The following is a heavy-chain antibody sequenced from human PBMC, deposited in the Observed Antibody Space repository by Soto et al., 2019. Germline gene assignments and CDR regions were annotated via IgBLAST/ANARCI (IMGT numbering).Heavy chain of an antibody. D-gene: IGHD6-13*01. V-gene: IGHV4-34*01. CDR3: ARARAAAGTYPYNWFDP. CDR1: GGSFSGYY. CDR2: INHSGST. Sequence: PSETLSLTCAVYGGSFSGYYWSWIRQPPGKGLEWIGEINHSGSTNYNPSLKSRVTISVDTSKNQFSLKLSSVTAADTAVYYCARARAAAGTYPYNWFDPWGQGTLVTVSS. J-gene: IGHJ5*02.